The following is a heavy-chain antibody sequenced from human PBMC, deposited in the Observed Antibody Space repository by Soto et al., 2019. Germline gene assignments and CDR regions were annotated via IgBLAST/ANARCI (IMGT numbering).Heavy chain of an antibody. Sequence: SVKVSCKASGGTFSSYAISWVRQAPGQGLEWMGGIIPIFGTANYAQKFQGRVTITADKSTSTAYMELSSLRSEDTAVYYCARDGTYCSGGSCYSIRWWFDPWGQGTLVTVSS. CDR1: GGTFSSYA. CDR3: ARDGTYCSGGSCYSIRWWFDP. V-gene: IGHV1-69*06. D-gene: IGHD2-15*01. CDR2: IIPIFGTA. J-gene: IGHJ5*02.